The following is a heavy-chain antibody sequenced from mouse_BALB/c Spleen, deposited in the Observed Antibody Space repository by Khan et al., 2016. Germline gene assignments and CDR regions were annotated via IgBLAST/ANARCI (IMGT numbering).Heavy chain of an antibody. V-gene: IGHV1-87*01. Sequence: QVQLKQSGAELARPGASVKLSCKASGYTFTSYWMQWVKQRPGQGLQWIGTIYPGDGDTRYTQKFKGKATLTADKSSSTAYMQLSSLASEDSAVYCCARGGYGNYVFAYWGQGTLVTVSA. CDR1: GYTFTSYW. CDR3: ARGGYGNYVFAY. J-gene: IGHJ3*01. CDR2: IYPGDGDT. D-gene: IGHD2-1*01.